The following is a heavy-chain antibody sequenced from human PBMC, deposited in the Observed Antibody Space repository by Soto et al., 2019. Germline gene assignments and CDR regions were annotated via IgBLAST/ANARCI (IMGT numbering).Heavy chain of an antibody. V-gene: IGHV4-4*07. CDR2: VQMSGTT. J-gene: IGHJ5*02. CDR3: AKARSTMRWFDP. CDR1: GASFRSYH. D-gene: IGHD1-1*01. Sequence: XASLSLTCAVSGASFRSYHWSWIRQAAGKGLEWIGRVQMSGTTNYNPSLKTRVTMSLDTSKNEVSLRMTSVTAADTAVYFCAKARSTMRWFDPCGQRILVTVSS.